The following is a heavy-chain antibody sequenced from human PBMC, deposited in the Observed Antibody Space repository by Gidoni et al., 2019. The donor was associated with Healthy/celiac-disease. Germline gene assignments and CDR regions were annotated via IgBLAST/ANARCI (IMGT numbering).Heavy chain of an antibody. D-gene: IGHD4-17*01. Sequence: EVQLVESGGGLVKPGGSLRLSCAASGFTFSSYSMNWVRQAPGKGLEWVSAISSSSIYIYYADSVKGRFTISRDNAKNSLYLQMNSLRAEDTAVYYCARFSMTTVTRWFDPWGQGTLVTVSS. J-gene: IGHJ5*02. CDR3: ARFSMTTVTRWFDP. CDR2: ISSSSIYI. CDR1: GFTFSSYS. V-gene: IGHV3-21*01.